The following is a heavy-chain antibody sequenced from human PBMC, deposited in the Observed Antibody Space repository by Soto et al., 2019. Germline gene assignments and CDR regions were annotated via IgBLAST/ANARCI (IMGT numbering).Heavy chain of an antibody. D-gene: IGHD3-10*01. CDR1: GYDFNSHW. CDR2: IYPGDTDT. CDR3: ARLEATRPTRFPGTYNWFDP. V-gene: IGHV5-51*03. J-gene: IGHJ5*02. Sequence: EMQLVQSGAEERKPGDSLKISCKASGYDFNSHWIGWVRQMPGQGLEWMGIIYPGDTDTRYNPSFQGRVTISADKTSSTAYLPWTTLEASDTAIYYCARLEATRPTRFPGTYNWFDPWAEGTRVTVSS.